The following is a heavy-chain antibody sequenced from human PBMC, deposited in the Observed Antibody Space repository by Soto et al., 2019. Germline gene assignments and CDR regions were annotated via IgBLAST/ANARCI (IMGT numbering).Heavy chain of an antibody. CDR3: AGFGSGGVLDILAARPLGSFVP. Sequence: QVQLVQSGAEAKKPGSSVKVSCKASGGTFNTYTINCVRPAPGQGLEWMGAMIPTSGRANYAQKFQGRVTITADKHPSTAYMELTTRRFEDTATYYCAGFGSGGVLDILAARPLGSFVPWGQGTLVSVSS. J-gene: IGHJ5*02. V-gene: IGHV1-69*06. CDR2: MIPTSGRA. D-gene: IGHD6-6*01. CDR1: GGTFNTYT.